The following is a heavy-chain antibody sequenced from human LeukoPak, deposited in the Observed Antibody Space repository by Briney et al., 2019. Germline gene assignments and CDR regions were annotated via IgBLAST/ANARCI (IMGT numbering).Heavy chain of an antibody. CDR2: INSDGSST. CDR1: GFTFSSYW. V-gene: IGHV3-74*01. CDR3: ARATGYSYGYSRFDY. J-gene: IGHJ4*02. Sequence: GGSLRLSCAASGFTFSSYWMHWVRQAPGKGLVWVSRINSDGSSTSYVDSVKGRFTISRDNAKNTLYLQMNSLRAEDTAVYYRARATGYSYGYSRFDYWGQGTLVTVSS. D-gene: IGHD5-18*01.